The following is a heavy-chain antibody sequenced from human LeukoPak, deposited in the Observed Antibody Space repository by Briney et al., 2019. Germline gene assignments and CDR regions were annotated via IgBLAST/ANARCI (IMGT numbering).Heavy chain of an antibody. D-gene: IGHD6-13*01. CDR2: IFYSGST. Sequence: PSETLSLTCTVSGGSISTINYYWDWIRQPPGKGLEWNGSIFYSGSTYYNPSLKSRLVISVDKSKNQFSLKLRSVTATDTAVYYCVKDLQVAAAGTGWYFDLWGRGTLVTVSS. CDR1: GGSISTINYY. CDR3: VKDLQVAAAGTGWYFDL. J-gene: IGHJ2*01. V-gene: IGHV4-39*02.